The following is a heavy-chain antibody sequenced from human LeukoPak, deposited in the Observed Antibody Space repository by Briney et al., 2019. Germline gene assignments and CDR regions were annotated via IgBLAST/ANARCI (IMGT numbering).Heavy chain of an antibody. Sequence: ASVKVSCKASGYTFTGYYMHWVRQAPGQGLEWMGWINPNSGGTNYAQKFQGRVTMTRDTSISTAYMELSRLRSDDTAVYYCARVRNSYGYRYYFEYWGQGTLVTVSS. V-gene: IGHV1-2*02. J-gene: IGHJ4*02. CDR1: GYTFTGYY. D-gene: IGHD5-18*01. CDR3: ARVRNSYGYRYYFEY. CDR2: INPNSGGT.